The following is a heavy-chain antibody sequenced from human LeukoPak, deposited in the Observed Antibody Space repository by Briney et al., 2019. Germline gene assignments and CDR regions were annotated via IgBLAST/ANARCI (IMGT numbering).Heavy chain of an antibody. CDR1: GGSFSGYY. J-gene: IGHJ4*02. D-gene: IGHD3-10*01. V-gene: IGHV4-34*01. CDR2: INHSGST. Sequence: SETLSLTCAVYGGSFSGYYWSWIRQPPGKGLEWIGEINHSGSTNYNPSLKSRVTISVDTSKNQFSLKLSSVTAADTAVYYCARGSHYYGSGSYYPFDYWGQGTLVTVS. CDR3: ARGSHYYGSGSYYPFDY.